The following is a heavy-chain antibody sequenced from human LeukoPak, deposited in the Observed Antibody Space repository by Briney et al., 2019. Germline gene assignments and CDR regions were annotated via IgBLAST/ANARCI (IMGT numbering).Heavy chain of an antibody. CDR3: AKTGSISWGYFDY. CDR2: IRNDGTIK. V-gene: IGHV3-30*02. J-gene: IGHJ4*02. D-gene: IGHD6-13*01. Sequence: GGSLRLSCAASGFTFTTYGMHWVRQAPGKGLEWVAFIRNDGTIKYYVDSVKGRFTISRDNSKNTLYLQMNSLRAEDTAVYYCAKTGSISWGYFDYWGQGTLVTVSS. CDR1: GFTFTTYG.